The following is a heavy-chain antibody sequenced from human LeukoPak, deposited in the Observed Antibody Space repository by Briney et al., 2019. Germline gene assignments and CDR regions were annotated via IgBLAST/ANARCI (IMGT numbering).Heavy chain of an antibody. J-gene: IGHJ4*02. CDR1: GFTFSNYW. CDR2: IKEDGSEK. Sequence: GGSLRLSCAASGFTFSNYWMSWVRQAPGKGLEWVANIKEDGSEKYYVDSVKVRFTISRDNAKNSLYLQMNGLRAEDTAVYYCAGGGYSFGYWGQGILVTVSS. CDR3: AGGGYSFGY. V-gene: IGHV3-7*01. D-gene: IGHD5-12*01.